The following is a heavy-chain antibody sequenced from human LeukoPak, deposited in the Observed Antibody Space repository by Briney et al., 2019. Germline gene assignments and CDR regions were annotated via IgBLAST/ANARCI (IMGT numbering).Heavy chain of an antibody. V-gene: IGHV1-8*01. J-gene: IGHJ1*01. D-gene: IGHD2-2*01. Sequence: GASVKVSCKASGYTFTSYDINWVRQATGQGLEWMGWMNPNSGNTGYAQKFQGRVTMTRNTSINTAYMELSSLRSEDTAVYYCARDGVVEPAAMRLYFQHWGQGTLVTVSS. CDR2: MNPNSGNT. CDR1: GYTFTSYD. CDR3: ARDGVVEPAAMRLYFQH.